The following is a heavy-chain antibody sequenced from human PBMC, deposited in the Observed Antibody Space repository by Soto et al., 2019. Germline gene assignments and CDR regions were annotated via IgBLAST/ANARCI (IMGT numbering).Heavy chain of an antibody. D-gene: IGHD3-16*01. V-gene: IGHV1-2*04. J-gene: IGHJ6*02. CDR2: INPNSGGT. CDR1: GYTFTGYY. Sequence: GASVKVSCKASGYTFTGYYMHWVRQAPGQGLEWMGWINPNSGGTNYAQKFQGWVTMTRDTSISTAYMELSRLRSDDTAVYYCARTSLPVQMGDYYYYYGMDVWGQGTTVTVSS. CDR3: ARTSLPVQMGDYYYYYGMDV.